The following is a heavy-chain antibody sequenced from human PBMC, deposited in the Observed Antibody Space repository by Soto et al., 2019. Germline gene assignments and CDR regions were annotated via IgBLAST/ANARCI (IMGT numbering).Heavy chain of an antibody. CDR3: ASGRRNWNHGWFAP. CDR2: IYYSGST. J-gene: IGHJ5*02. D-gene: IGHD1-20*01. V-gene: IGHV4-59*01. Sequence: SETLSLTCTVSGGSISSYYWSWIRQPPGKGLEWIGYIYYSGSTNYNPSLKSRVTISVDTSKNQFSLKLSSVTAADTAVYYCASGRRNWNHGWFAPWGQGTLVTVAS. CDR1: GGSISSYY.